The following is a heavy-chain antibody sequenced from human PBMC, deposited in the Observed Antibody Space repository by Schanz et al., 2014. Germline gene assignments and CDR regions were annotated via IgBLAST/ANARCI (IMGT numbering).Heavy chain of an antibody. D-gene: IGHD1-26*01. J-gene: IGHJ2*01. CDR2: IGVDGTTT. Sequence: EVQLLESGGGLVQPGGSLRLSCAASGFGFSSYSMNWVRQAPGKGLEWVSVIGVDGTTTYYADSVKGRFTISRDNTKNSLFLQLNSLRADDTAVYYCARNRGSGGQNWYFDLWGRGTLVTVSS. CDR1: GFGFSSYS. V-gene: IGHV3-48*04. CDR3: ARNRGSGGQNWYFDL.